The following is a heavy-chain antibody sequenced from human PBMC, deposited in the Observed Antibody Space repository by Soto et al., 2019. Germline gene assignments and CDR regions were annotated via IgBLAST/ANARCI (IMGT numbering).Heavy chain of an antibody. J-gene: IGHJ4*02. D-gene: IGHD5-12*01. Sequence: SETLSLTCTVSGGSISSSSYYWGWIRQPPGKGLEWIGSIYYSGSTYYNPSLKSRVTISVDTSKNQFSLKLSSVTAADTAVYYCAQQRGYSGYEYYIDFSGQGTLVTVSS. V-gene: IGHV4-39*01. CDR3: AQQRGYSGYEYYIDF. CDR2: IYYSGST. CDR1: GGSISSSSYY.